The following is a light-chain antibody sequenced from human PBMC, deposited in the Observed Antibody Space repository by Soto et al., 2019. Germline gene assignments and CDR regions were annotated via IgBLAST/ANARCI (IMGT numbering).Light chain of an antibody. Sequence: QSLLTQAASVSGSRGQSITISCTGTSSDVGGYNYVAWYQQHPGKVPRLMIYEVSNRPSGVSNRFSGSKSGSTASLTISGLQAEDEADYYCISYTSSSTSSVFGTGTKVTV. CDR1: SSDVGGYNY. J-gene: IGLJ1*01. V-gene: IGLV2-14*01. CDR3: ISYTSSSTSSV. CDR2: EVS.